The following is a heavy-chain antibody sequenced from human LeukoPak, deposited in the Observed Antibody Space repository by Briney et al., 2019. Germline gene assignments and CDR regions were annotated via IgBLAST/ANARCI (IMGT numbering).Heavy chain of an antibody. Sequence: GGSLRLSCAASGFTFSNYGMHWVRQAPGKGLEWVAFIQYDGSNKYYADSVKGRFTISRDNAKNSLYLQMNSLRAEDTAVYYCAELGITMIGGVWGKGTTVTISS. V-gene: IGHV3-30*02. CDR2: IQYDGSNK. CDR1: GFTFSNYG. J-gene: IGHJ6*04. D-gene: IGHD3-10*02. CDR3: AELGITMIGGV.